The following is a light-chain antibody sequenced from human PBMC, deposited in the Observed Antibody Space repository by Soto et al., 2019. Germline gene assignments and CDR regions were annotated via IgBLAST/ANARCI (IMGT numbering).Light chain of an antibody. CDR1: QSVRSTF. CDR2: GAS. CDR3: QQYHDSPMNT. J-gene: IGKJ2*01. Sequence: VLPQSPDTLSLSPGDRATLSCRASQSVRSTFLAWYQQKPGQAPRRLIYGASNRAAGIPERFSGSASGTEFTLTISRLEPDDSSVYSCQQYHDSPMNTFGQGTKLQIK. V-gene: IGKV3-20*01.